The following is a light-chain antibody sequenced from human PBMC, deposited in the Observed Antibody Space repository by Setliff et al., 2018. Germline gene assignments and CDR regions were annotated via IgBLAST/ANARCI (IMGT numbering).Light chain of an antibody. CDR3: SSYAGSNNPYV. J-gene: IGLJ1*01. CDR2: DNS. V-gene: IGLV1-51*01. Sequence: QSALTQPPSVSAAPGQKVTISCSGSSSNIGNKYVSWYQQLPGTAPKLLIYDNSKRPSGVPDRFSGSKSGNTASLTVSGLQAEDEADYYCSSYAGSNNPYVFGTGTKVTVL. CDR1: SSNIGNKY.